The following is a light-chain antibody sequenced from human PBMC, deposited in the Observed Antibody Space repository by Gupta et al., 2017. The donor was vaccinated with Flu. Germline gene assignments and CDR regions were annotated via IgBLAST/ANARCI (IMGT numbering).Light chain of an antibody. V-gene: IGLV2-8*01. CDR2: EVS. J-gene: IGLJ1*01. CDR3: SSYAGNNKGV. CDR1: SSDVGTYNY. Sequence: TSSDVGTYNYVSWYQQHPGKAPKLMIYEVSKRPSGVPDRFSGSKSGSTASLTVSGLQAEDEADYYCSSYAGNNKGVFGTGTKVTVL.